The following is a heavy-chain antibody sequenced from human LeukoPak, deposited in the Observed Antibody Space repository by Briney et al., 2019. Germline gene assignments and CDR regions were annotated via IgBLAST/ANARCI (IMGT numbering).Heavy chain of an antibody. CDR1: GYTFTSYD. J-gene: IGHJ4*02. V-gene: IGHV1-8*01. D-gene: IGHD6-13*01. CDR2: MNPNSGNT. Sequence: RGASVKGSCKASGYTFTSYDINWVRQATGQGLEWMGWMNPNSGNTGYAQKFQGRVTMTRNTSISTAYMELSSLRSEDTAVYYCATLYSSSWYGGYYFDYWGQGTLVTVSS. CDR3: ATLYSSSWYGGYYFDY.